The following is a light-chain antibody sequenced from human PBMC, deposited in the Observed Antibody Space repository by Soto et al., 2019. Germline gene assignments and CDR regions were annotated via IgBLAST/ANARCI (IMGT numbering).Light chain of an antibody. CDR3: QQRSDWFT. Sequence: DIVMTQSPDSLAVSLGERATINCKSSQSVLYSPSNYNFLAWFQQKPGQPPKLLIFWASTRESGVPDRFSGSGSGTDFTLTISSLQPEDVAVYYCQQRSDWFTFGGGTKVEIK. CDR1: QSVLYSPSNYNF. J-gene: IGKJ4*01. V-gene: IGKV4-1*01. CDR2: WAS.